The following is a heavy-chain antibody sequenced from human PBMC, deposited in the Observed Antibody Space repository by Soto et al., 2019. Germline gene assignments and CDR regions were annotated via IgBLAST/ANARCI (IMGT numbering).Heavy chain of an antibody. CDR3: AKDSGYNYGYFRWFDP. Sequence: SETLSLTYTVSGGFIRNYYWSWSRQPPGRGLEWIGHIFYSGSTNYNPALKSRVTISVDTSKSQFSLKLSSVTAADTAVYYCAKDSGYNYGYFRWFDPWGQGTLVTVS. CDR1: GGFIRNYY. D-gene: IGHD5-18*01. V-gene: IGHV4-59*01. J-gene: IGHJ5*02. CDR2: IFYSGST.